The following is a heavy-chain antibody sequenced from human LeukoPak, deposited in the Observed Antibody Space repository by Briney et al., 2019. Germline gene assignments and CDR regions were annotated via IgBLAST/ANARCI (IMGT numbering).Heavy chain of an antibody. CDR2: ISGNDGST. D-gene: IGHD2-15*01. V-gene: IGHV3-23*01. J-gene: IGHJ4*02. CDR3: AKFFMGYCSGGSCDDYFDY. CDR1: GFTLSRYG. Sequence: GGSLRLSCVASGFTLSRYGMSWVSQAPGKWLEWVSGISGNDGSTYYADSVKGRFTISRDNSKNTLYVQMNNLRVDDTAVYYCAKFFMGYCSGGSCDDYFDYWGQGTLVTVSS.